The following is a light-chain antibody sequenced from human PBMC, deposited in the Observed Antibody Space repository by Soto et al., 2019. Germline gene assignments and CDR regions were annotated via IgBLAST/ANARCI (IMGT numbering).Light chain of an antibody. J-gene: IGLJ3*02. CDR3: TSYAGSKIGV. Sequence: QSALTQPPSASGSPGQSVTISCTGTSSDVGAYVSWYQQYPGKAPKLMIYEVNKRPSGVPDRFSGSKSGKTASLTVSGLQPEDEADYHCTSYAGSKIGVFGGGTKLTVL. V-gene: IGLV2-8*01. CDR1: SSDVGAY. CDR2: EVN.